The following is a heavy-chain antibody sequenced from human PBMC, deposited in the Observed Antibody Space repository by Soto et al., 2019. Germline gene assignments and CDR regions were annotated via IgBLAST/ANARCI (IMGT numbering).Heavy chain of an antibody. V-gene: IGHV4-59*01. D-gene: IGHD3-3*01. J-gene: IGHJ4*02. CDR2: IYYSGST. Sequence: SETLSLTCTVSGGSISSYYWSWIRQPPGKGLEWIGYIYYSGSTNYNPSLKSRVTISVDTSKNQFSLKLSSVTAADTAVYYCARAAGDYDFWSGYSRFDYWGQGTLVTVSS. CDR3: ARAAGDYDFWSGYSRFDY. CDR1: GGSISSYY.